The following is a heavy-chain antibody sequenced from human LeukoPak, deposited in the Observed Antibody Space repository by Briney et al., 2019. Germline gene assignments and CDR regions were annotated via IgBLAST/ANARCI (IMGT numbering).Heavy chain of an antibody. CDR3: ANPYSSGWYPFDY. CDR2: ISSGGSTI. V-gene: IGHV3-48*01. Sequence: HPGGSLRLSCAASGFTFSDYSMNWVRQAPGKGLQWVSYISSGGSTIYHADSVEGRFTISRDNSKNTLYLQMNSLRAEDTAVYYCANPYSSGWYPFDYWGQGTLVTVSS. CDR1: GFTFSDYS. J-gene: IGHJ4*02. D-gene: IGHD6-19*01.